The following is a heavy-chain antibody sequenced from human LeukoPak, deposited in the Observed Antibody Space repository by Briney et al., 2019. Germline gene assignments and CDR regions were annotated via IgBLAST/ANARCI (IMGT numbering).Heavy chain of an antibody. CDR3: AKAPFYGDYPDY. V-gene: IGHV3-7*03. D-gene: IGHD4-17*01. Sequence: GGSLRLSCAASGFTFSSYWMNWARQAPGKGLEWVASINHNGNVNYYVDSVKGRFTISRDNAKNSLYLQMSNLRAEDTAVYYCAKAPFYGDYPDYWGQGTLVTVSS. CDR1: GFTFSSYW. J-gene: IGHJ4*02. CDR2: INHNGNVN.